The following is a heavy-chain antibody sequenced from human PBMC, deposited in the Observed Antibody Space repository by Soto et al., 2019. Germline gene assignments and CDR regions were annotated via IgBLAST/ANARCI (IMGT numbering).Heavy chain of an antibody. J-gene: IGHJ5*02. CDR2: INAVNSKT. CDR1: DYPLSKNA. CDR3: ARDRGSGYSNWFDP. D-gene: IGHD3-22*01. Sequence: QVQLVQSAAEVKKPGASVKVSCKDSDYPLSKNAIHWVRQARGQGLEWMGWINAVNSKTEYSQKFQGRLTITRDTSGTVYMELSSLRSEDTAIYYCARDRGSGYSNWFDPWGQGTLIIVSS. V-gene: IGHV1-3*01.